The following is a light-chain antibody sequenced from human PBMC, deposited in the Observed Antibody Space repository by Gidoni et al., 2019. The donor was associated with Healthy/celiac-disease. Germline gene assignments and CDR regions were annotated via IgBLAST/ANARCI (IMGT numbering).Light chain of an antibody. Sequence: DIQLTQSPSFLSASVGDRVTITCRASQGISSYLAWYQQKPGKAHKLLIYAASTLQSGVPSRFSGSGSGTEFTLTISSLQPEDFATYYCQQLNSYPRTFGQGTKVEI. CDR2: AAS. V-gene: IGKV1-9*01. J-gene: IGKJ1*01. CDR1: QGISSY. CDR3: QQLNSYPRT.